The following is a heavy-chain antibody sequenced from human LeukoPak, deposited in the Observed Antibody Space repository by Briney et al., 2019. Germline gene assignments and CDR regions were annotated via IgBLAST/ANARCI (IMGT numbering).Heavy chain of an antibody. CDR3: ARNRGTYYGLNDY. Sequence: GGSLRLSCAGSGFTFSSDWMHWVRQAPGKELVWLSRINSDGSSRSYADSVKGRFTISRDNGKNTLYLQMNSLRAEDTAVYYCARNRGTYYGLNDYWGQGTRVTVSS. J-gene: IGHJ4*02. CDR1: GFTFSSDW. V-gene: IGHV3-74*01. D-gene: IGHD1-26*01. CDR2: INSDGSSR.